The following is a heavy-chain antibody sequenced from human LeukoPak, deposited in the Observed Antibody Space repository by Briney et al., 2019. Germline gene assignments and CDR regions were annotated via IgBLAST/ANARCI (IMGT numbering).Heavy chain of an antibody. CDR1: GGSMSSFY. CDR2: IYYSGTT. CDR3: ARGWPDYYSMDI. V-gene: IGHV4-59*01. D-gene: IGHD2-15*01. J-gene: IGHJ6*02. Sequence: SETLSLTCTVSGGSMSSFYWSWIRQPPGKRLEWIGYIYYSGTTSYNPSLKGRVTISIDTSNNHFSLKVRSVTAGDTAMYYCARGWPDYYSMDIWGPGTTVTVSS.